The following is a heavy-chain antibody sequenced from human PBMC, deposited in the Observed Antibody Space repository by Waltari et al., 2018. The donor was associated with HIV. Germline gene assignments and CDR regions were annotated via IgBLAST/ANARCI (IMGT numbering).Heavy chain of an antibody. CDR2: ISWNSGSI. Sequence: EVPLVESGGALVQPGRSLRLSGAASGFTFDDYALHWFWQAPGKGLEWVSGISWNSGSIGYADSVKGRFTISRDNAKNSLYLQMNSLRAEDTALYYCAKDRGYSSGFDYWGQGTLVTVSS. V-gene: IGHV3-9*01. J-gene: IGHJ4*02. D-gene: IGHD6-25*01. CDR3: AKDRGYSSGFDY. CDR1: GFTFDDYA.